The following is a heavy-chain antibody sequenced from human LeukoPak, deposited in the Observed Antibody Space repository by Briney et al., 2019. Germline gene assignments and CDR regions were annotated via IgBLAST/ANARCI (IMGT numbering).Heavy chain of an antibody. CDR1: GDSISSGGYY. CDR2: ILYSGTT. V-gene: IGHV4-31*03. D-gene: IGHD1-7*01. J-gene: IGHJ4*02. Sequence: SETLSLTCTVSGDSISSGGYYWSWIRQHPGKGLEWIGYILYSGTTYHNPSLRSRIAMSVDPSKNQFSPKFKSVTAADTAVYYCVRAGNWHYMHWGQGTLVTVSS. CDR3: VRAGNWHYMH.